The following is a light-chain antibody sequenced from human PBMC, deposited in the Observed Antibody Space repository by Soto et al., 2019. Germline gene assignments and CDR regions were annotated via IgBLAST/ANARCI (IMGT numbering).Light chain of an antibody. CDR1: NSNIGAGYD. Sequence: QSVLTQPPSVSGAPGQRITISCTGRNSNIGAGYDVHWYQLLPGTAPKLLIYGNSNRPSGVPDRFSGSKSGTSASLAITGLQAEDEADYYCQSYDTSLSALYVFGNGTKVTVL. CDR3: QSYDTSLSALYV. CDR2: GNS. V-gene: IGLV1-40*01. J-gene: IGLJ1*01.